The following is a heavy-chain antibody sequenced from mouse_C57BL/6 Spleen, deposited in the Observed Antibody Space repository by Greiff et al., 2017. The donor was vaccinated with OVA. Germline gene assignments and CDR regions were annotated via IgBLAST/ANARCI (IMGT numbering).Heavy chain of an antibody. D-gene: IGHD1-1*01. V-gene: IGHV5-4*01. CDR3: ARNYYYGSSPWYFDV. CDR2: ISDGGSYT. Sequence: EVQLQESGGGLVKPGGSLKLSCAASGFTFSSYAMSWVRQTPEKRLEWVATISDGGSYTYYPDNVKGRFTISRDNAKNNLYLQMSHLKSEDTAMYYCARNYYYGSSPWYFDVWGTGTTVTVSS. J-gene: IGHJ1*03. CDR1: GFTFSSYA.